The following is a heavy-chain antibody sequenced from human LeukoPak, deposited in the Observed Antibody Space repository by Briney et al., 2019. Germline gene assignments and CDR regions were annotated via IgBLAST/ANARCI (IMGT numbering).Heavy chain of an antibody. CDR3: ARVLYSRSYYFDY. D-gene: IGHD6-6*01. CDR2: NSSSSSYI. V-gene: IGHV3-21*01. CDR1: GFTFSSYS. J-gene: IGHJ4*02. Sequence: GGSLRLSCAASGFTFSSYSMNWVRQAPGKGLEWVSSNSSSSSYIYYADSVKGRFTISRGNAKNSLYLQMNSLRAEDTAVYYCARVLYSRSYYFDYWGQGTLVTVSS.